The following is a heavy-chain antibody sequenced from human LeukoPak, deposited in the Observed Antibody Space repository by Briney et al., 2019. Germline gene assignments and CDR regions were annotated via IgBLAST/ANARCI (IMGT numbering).Heavy chain of an antibody. CDR1: GFTFDDYG. J-gene: IGHJ4*02. Sequence: AGGSLRLSCAASGFTFDDYGMSWVRQAPGKGLEWVSGINWNGGSTGYADSVKGRFTISRDNAKNSLYLQMNSLRAEGTALYYCARAGLRYCSSTSCYYFDYWGQGTLVTVSS. V-gene: IGHV3-20*04. D-gene: IGHD2-2*01. CDR2: INWNGGST. CDR3: ARAGLRYCSSTSCYYFDY.